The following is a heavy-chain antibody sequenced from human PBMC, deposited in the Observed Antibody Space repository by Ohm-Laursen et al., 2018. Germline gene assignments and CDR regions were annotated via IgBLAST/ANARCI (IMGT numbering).Heavy chain of an antibody. CDR2: IYSGGST. J-gene: IGHJ2*01. D-gene: IGHD3-22*01. Sequence: SLRLSCAASGFTVSSNYMSWVRQAPGKGLEWVSVIYSGGSTYYADSVKGRFTISRDNSKNTLYLQMNSLRAEDTAVYYCAKDPAYYYDSSGYPNWYFDLWGRGTLVTVSS. CDR3: AKDPAYYYDSSGYPNWYFDL. CDR1: GFTVSSNY. V-gene: IGHV3-53*01.